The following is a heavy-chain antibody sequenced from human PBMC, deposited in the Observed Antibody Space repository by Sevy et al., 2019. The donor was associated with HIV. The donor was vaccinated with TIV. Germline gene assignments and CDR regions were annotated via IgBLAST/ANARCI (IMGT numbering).Heavy chain of an antibody. CDR1: GYSFTNYG. V-gene: IGHV1-18*01. J-gene: IGHJ5*02. D-gene: IGHD2-2*01. CDR2: ISTYRGDS. CDR3: AIGYCRTSSCYGSTWFDP. Sequence: ASVKVSCQTSGYSFTNYGVSWVRQAPGQGLEWMGWISTYRGDSECAEKFQGRVTLTRDTSTSTAYMELRNLKSDDTAVYYCAIGYCRTSSCYGSTWFDPWGQGTLVTVSS.